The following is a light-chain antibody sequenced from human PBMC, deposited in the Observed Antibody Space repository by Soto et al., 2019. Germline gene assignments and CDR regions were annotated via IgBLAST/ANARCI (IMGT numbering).Light chain of an antibody. Sequence: QSALTQPPSASGTPGQRVTISCSGSSSNIGSNTVNWYQQLPGTAPELLIYSNNQRPSGVPDRFSGSKSGTSASLAISGLQAEDEADYYCAAWDDSLNGAVFGGGTQLTVL. CDR2: SNN. V-gene: IGLV1-44*01. CDR3: AAWDDSLNGAV. CDR1: SSNIGSNT. J-gene: IGLJ7*01.